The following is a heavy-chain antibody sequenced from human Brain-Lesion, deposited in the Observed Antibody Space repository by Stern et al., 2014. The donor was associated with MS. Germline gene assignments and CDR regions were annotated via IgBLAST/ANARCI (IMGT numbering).Heavy chain of an antibody. J-gene: IGHJ6*02. D-gene: IGHD3-3*01. CDR1: GFTFGNYW. CDR2: IKEDGTEK. CDR3: AXVYNTIYGIVTQRXXXXDV. Sequence: VQLVQSGGGLVQPGGSLTISCTAAGFTFGNYWMTWVRQAPGKGLEWVANIKEDGTEKNYVDSVKGRFTISRDNARNSLYLQMXSXXVEDTALYYCAXVYNTIYGIVTQRXXXXDVWGQGTTVIVSS. V-gene: IGHV3-7*01.